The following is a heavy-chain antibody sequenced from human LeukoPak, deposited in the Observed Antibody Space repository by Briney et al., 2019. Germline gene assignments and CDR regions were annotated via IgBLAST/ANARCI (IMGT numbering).Heavy chain of an antibody. V-gene: IGHV1-18*01. D-gene: IGHD6-13*01. CDR3: ATNLGDSSSWYQDLFNY. CDR1: GYTFTSYG. Sequence: GASVKVSCKASGYTFTSYGISWVRQAPGQGLEWMGWISAYNGNTNYAQKFQGRVTMTRDTSISTAYMELRRLRSDETAVYYCATNLGDSSSWYQDLFNYWGQGTLVTVSS. CDR2: ISAYNGNT. J-gene: IGHJ4*02.